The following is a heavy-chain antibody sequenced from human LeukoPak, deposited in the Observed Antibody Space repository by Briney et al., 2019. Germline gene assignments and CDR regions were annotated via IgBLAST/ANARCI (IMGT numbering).Heavy chain of an antibody. CDR2: ISYDGSNK. V-gene: IGHV3-30*03. D-gene: IGHD4-17*01. Sequence: SCKASGYTFSSYGMHWVRQAPGKGLEWVAVISYDGSNKYYADSVKGRFTISRDNSKNTLYLQMNSLRAEDTAVYYCARGGYGDCFDYWGQGTLVTVSS. CDR3: ARGGYGDCFDY. CDR1: GYTFSSYG. J-gene: IGHJ4*02.